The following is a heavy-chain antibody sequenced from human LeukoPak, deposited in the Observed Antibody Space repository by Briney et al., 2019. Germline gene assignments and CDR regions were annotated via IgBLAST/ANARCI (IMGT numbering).Heavy chain of an antibody. V-gene: IGHV4-34*01. CDR2: INHSGST. Sequence: SETLSLTCAVYGGSFSGYYWSWVRQPPGKGLEWIGEINHSGSTNNNPSLKSRVTVSVDTSKNQFSLNLSSVTAADTAVYYCARGGGPYCNSTSCYGTHYYGIDVWGQGTTVTVSS. J-gene: IGHJ6*02. D-gene: IGHD2-2*01. CDR1: GGSFSGYY. CDR3: ARGGGPYCNSTSCYGTHYYGIDV.